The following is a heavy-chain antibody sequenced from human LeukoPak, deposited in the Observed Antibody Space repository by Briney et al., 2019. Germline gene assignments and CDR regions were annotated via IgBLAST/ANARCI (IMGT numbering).Heavy chain of an antibody. Sequence: GGSLRPSCAASGFTFSDYWISWVRQAPGEWMGWVANIKQDGMAKNYVDSGKDRFTMSRDNAKKSLYLQMNSLRAEDTAVYYCAPPPIAATGNWGQGTLVTVSS. D-gene: IGHD6-13*01. CDR2: IKQDGMAK. V-gene: IGHV3-7*01. J-gene: IGHJ4*02. CDR3: APPPIAATGN. CDR1: GFTFSDYW.